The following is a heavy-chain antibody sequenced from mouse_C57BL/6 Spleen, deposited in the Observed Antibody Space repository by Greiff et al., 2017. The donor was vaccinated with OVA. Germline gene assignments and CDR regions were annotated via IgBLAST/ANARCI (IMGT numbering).Heavy chain of an antibody. D-gene: IGHD1-1*01. J-gene: IGHJ4*01. V-gene: IGHV5-15*04. CDR2: ISNLAYSI. CDR3: ARQDYYGSSPYAMDD. Sequence: EVKLVESGGGLVQPGGSLKLSCAASGFTFSDYGMAWVRQAPRKGPEWVAFISNLAYSIYYADTVTGRFAISRENAKNTLYLEMSSLRSEDTAMYYCARQDYYGSSPYAMDDWGQGTSVTVSS. CDR1: GFTFSDYG.